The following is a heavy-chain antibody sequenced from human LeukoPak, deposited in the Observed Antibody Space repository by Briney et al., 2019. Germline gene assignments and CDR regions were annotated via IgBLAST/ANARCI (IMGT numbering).Heavy chain of an antibody. CDR2: IYHSGTS. D-gene: IGHD3-16*01. Sequence: MPSETLSLTCTVSGDSISSGASYWSWIRRPPGEGLEWIGYIYHSGTSYYNPSLKSRVTISLDTSKNQFSLKLSSVTAADTAVYYCAREGFSPVGFDYWGQGTLVTVSS. V-gene: IGHV4-30-4*01. CDR1: GDSISSGASY. J-gene: IGHJ4*02. CDR3: AREGFSPVGFDY.